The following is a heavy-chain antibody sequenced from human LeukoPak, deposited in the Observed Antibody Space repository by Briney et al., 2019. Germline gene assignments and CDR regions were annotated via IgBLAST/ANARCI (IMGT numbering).Heavy chain of an antibody. D-gene: IGHD1-26*01. CDR2: IKQDGSEK. CDR3: AKDRTVGASYWYFDL. CDR1: GFTFSRYW. J-gene: IGHJ2*01. Sequence: GGSLRLSCAASGFTFSRYWMSWVRQAPRKGLEWVANIKQDGSEKYYVDSVKGRFTISRDSSRNTLFLHMNTLRAEDTAIYYCAKDRTVGASYWYFDLWGRGTLVTVSS. V-gene: IGHV3-7*03.